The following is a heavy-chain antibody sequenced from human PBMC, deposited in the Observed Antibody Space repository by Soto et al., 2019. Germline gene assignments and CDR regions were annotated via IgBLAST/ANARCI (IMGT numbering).Heavy chain of an antibody. CDR1: GGSFSGYY. CDR3: ARGKYYDFWSGYYRYNWFDP. D-gene: IGHD3-3*01. CDR2: INHSGST. V-gene: IGHV4-34*01. J-gene: IGHJ5*02. Sequence: SETLSLTCAVYGGSFSGYYWSWIRQPPGKGLEWIGEINHSGSTNYNPSLKSRVTISVDTSKNQFSLKLSSVTAADTAVYYCARGKYYDFWSGYYRYNWFDPWGQGTLVTVSS.